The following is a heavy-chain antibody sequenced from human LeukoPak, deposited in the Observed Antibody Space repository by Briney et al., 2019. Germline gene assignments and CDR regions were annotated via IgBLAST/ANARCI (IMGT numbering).Heavy chain of an antibody. J-gene: IGHJ4*02. CDR3: ARDTGRSGIRGSFDY. V-gene: IGHV3-30*01. CDR1: GFTFSSYA. Sequence: GGSLRLSCTASGFTFSSYAIHWVRQAPGKGLELAALISSDGSNIYYADSVKGRFTISRDNSKNTLYLQMNSLRAEDTAVYYCARDTGRSGIRGSFDYWGQGTLVTVSS. CDR2: ISSDGSNI. D-gene: IGHD1-14*01.